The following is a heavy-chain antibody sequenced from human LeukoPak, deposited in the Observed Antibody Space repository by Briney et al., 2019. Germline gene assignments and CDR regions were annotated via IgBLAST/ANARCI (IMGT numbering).Heavy chain of an antibody. V-gene: IGHV3-15*01. Sequence: AGGSLRLSCAASGFTFSNFWMSWVRQAPGKGLEWVGLIKSKTDGGTTDYTAPVKGRSTISRDDSKHTLSLQMNSLKTEDTAVYYCTTGQGSAYAPWGQGTLVTVSS. CDR3: TTGQGSAYAP. D-gene: IGHD5-12*01. J-gene: IGHJ5*02. CDR1: GFTFSNFW. CDR2: IKSKTDGGTT.